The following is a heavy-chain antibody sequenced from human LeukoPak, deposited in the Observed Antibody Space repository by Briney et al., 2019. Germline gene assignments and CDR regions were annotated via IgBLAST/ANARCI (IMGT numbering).Heavy chain of an antibody. CDR1: GVSVGSHF. CDR2: VSASGAI. V-gene: IGHV4-4*07. Sequence: SETLSLTCSVSGVSVGSHFWSWVRQPAGKALEWIGRVSASGAISPNPSLNSRVTMSLDTSKNQFSLKLTSVTAADTAVYFCARAYCGGDCTAGGAFDIWGQGTMVTVSS. J-gene: IGHJ3*02. D-gene: IGHD2-21*01. CDR3: ARAYCGGDCTAGGAFDI.